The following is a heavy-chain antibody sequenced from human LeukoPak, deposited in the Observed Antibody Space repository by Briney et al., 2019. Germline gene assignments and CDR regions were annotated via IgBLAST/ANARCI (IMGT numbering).Heavy chain of an antibody. CDR3: ARGFPPGSGSRGSHAFDV. CDR1: GGSISSTTYY. V-gene: IGHV4-39*01. J-gene: IGHJ3*01. CDR2: IYYSGRT. D-gene: IGHD6-19*01. Sequence: PSETLSLTCTVSGGSISSTTYYWGWLRQPPGKGLEWIGSIYYSGRTYYNPSLKSRVTISVDTSKNQFSLKLTSVTAADTAVYYCARGFPPGSGSRGSHAFDVWGQGTMVTVSS.